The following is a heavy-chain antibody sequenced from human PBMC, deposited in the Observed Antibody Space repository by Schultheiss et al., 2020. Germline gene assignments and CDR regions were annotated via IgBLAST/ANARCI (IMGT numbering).Heavy chain of an antibody. CDR2: IYTSGST. CDR3: ARGYCSGGSCYSRYYGMDV. D-gene: IGHD2-15*01. J-gene: IGHJ6*02. V-gene: IGHV4-59*01. Sequence: SETLSLTCTVSGGSISSYYWSWIRQPPGKGLEWIGSIYTSGSTSYNPSLKSRVTISVDTSKNQFSLKLSSVTAADTAVYYCARGYCSGGSCYSRYYGMDVWGQGTTVTVSS. CDR1: GGSISSYY.